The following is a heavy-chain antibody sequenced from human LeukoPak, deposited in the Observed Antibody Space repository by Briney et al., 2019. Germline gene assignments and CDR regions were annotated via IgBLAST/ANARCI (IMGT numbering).Heavy chain of an antibody. J-gene: IGHJ2*01. D-gene: IGHD6-19*01. V-gene: IGHV4-59*11. CDR3: ARVGYSSGWSYFDL. CDR1: GGSISSHY. CDR2: IFYSGST. Sequence: PSETLSLTCAVSGGSISSHYWSWIRQPPGKGLEWIAYIFYSGSTNYNPSLKNRVTISVDTSKNQFSLKLSSVTAADTAVYYCARVGYSSGWSYFDLWGRGTLVSVSS.